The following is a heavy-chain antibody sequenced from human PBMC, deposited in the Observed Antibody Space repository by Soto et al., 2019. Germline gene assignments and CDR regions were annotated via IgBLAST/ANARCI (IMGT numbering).Heavy chain of an antibody. D-gene: IGHD1-26*01. Sequence: GGSLRLSCAASGFTFSDYWIHWVRQVPGEGLVWVSRIDGYGTNTDYAESVRGRFTISRDSAKSTAFLQMDSLRVEDTAVYHCVRLGFVGEGDFWGQGILVTVSS. CDR3: VRLGFVGEGDF. CDR1: GFTFSDYW. V-gene: IGHV3-74*01. J-gene: IGHJ4*02. CDR2: IDGYGTNT.